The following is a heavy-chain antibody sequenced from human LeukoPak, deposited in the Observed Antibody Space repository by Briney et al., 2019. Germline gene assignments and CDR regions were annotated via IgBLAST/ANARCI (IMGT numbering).Heavy chain of an antibody. CDR1: GVSICGYY. CDR3: ARSPSYYDFWSGYYKGNYYYYYMDV. V-gene: IGHV4-4*09. J-gene: IGHJ6*03. D-gene: IGHD3-3*01. Sequence: SSETLSLTCTVSGVSICGYYWSWLRQPPGKGLEWVGYIYTSRSTNYNTSLKSRVTIPVDTSKNQFSLKLSSVAAADAVVYYCARSPSYYDFWSGYYKGNYYYYYMDVWGKGPTVTVSS. CDR2: IYTSRST.